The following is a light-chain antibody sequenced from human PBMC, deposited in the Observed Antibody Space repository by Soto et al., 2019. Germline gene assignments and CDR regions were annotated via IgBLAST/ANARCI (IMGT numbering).Light chain of an antibody. CDR1: SSDVGAYNY. CDR2: EVT. Sequence: QSALTQPASVSGSPGQSITISCTGTSSDVGAYNYVSWYQQHPGKAPKLMIYEVTNRPSGVSNRFSDSKSGNTASLTISGLQAEDEADYYCCSYTTSGTLVFGGGTKLTVL. J-gene: IGLJ3*02. V-gene: IGLV2-14*01. CDR3: CSYTTSGTLV.